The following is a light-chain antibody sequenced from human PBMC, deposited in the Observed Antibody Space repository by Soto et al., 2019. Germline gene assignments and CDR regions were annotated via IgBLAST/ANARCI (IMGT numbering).Light chain of an antibody. CDR3: SSYPSSTFYV. V-gene: IGLV2-14*01. CDR2: EVS. J-gene: IGLJ1*01. Sequence: QSALTQPASVSGSPGQSITISCTGTSSDVGGYNYVSWYQQHPGKAPKLMIYEVSNRPSGVSNRFSGSKSGNTASLTISGLQAEDEDDYYCSSYPSSTFYVFGTGIKLTVL. CDR1: SSDVGGYNY.